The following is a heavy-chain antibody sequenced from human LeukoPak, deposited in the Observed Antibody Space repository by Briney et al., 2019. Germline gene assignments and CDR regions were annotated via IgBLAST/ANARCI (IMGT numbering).Heavy chain of an antibody. J-gene: IGHJ4*02. CDR3: ARVNINNWHNCDY. CDR2: IYHSGSP. V-gene: IGHV4-4*02. D-gene: IGHD1-1*01. Sequence: SETLSLTCAVSGGSISSNNWWGWVRQPPGKGLEWIGEIYHSGSPNYNPSLKSRATISVDKSRNHFSLNLSSVTAADTAVYYCARVNINNWHNCDYWGQGTLVTVSS. CDR1: GGSISSNNW.